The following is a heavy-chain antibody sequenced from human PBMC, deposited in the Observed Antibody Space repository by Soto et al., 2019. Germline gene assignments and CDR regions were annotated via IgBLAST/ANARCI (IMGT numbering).Heavy chain of an antibody. Sequence: WTWIRQHPGKGLQWIGYIYSSGNTYYNPSLNSRISIAADTSKNQFSLKLTSVTAADTAVYFCARALSGSYFVFEHWGQGALVSVSS. V-gene: IGHV4-31*02. J-gene: IGHJ4*02. D-gene: IGHD3-10*01. CDR3: ARALSGSYFVFEH. CDR2: IYSSGNT.